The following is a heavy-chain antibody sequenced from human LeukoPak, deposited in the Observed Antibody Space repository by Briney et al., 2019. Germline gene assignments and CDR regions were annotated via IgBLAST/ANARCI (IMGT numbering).Heavy chain of an antibody. Sequence: PSETLSLTCAVYGGSFSGYYWSWIRQPPGKGLEWIGEINHSGSTNYNPSLKSRVTISVDKSKNQFSLKLSSVTAADTAVYYCAGTTGSSNYYYYYMDVWGKGTTVTVSS. J-gene: IGHJ6*03. CDR2: INHSGST. CDR3: AGTTGSSNYYYYYMDV. CDR1: GGSFSGYY. D-gene: IGHD3-10*01. V-gene: IGHV4-34*01.